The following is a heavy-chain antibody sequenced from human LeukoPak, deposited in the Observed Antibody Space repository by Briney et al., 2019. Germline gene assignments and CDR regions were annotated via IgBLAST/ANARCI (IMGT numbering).Heavy chain of an antibody. CDR2: IYYSGST. D-gene: IGHD1-26*01. Sequence: SETLSLTCGVSGDSISSRLYYWAWIRQPPGKGLEWIASIYYSGSTYYNPSLKSRVTISIDTAKNQFSLRLNSVAAADTAVYYCARHFLSPDYYHPWGQGAQVTVSS. J-gene: IGHJ5*02. CDR1: GDSISSRLYY. V-gene: IGHV4-39*01. CDR3: ARHFLSPDYYHP.